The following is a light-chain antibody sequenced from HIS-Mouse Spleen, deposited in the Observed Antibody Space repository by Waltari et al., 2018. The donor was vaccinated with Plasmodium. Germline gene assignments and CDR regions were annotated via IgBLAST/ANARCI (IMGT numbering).Light chain of an antibody. Sequence: EIVMTQSPATLSVSPGERATLSCRASQSVSSNLAWYQQKPGQAPRLLIHGASTRGTGIPARFSGSGSGTEFTLTISSMQSEDFAVYYCQQHNNWTPRTFGQGTKVEIK. CDR1: QSVSSN. CDR3: QQHNNWTPRT. V-gene: IGKV3-15*01. CDR2: GAS. J-gene: IGKJ1*01.